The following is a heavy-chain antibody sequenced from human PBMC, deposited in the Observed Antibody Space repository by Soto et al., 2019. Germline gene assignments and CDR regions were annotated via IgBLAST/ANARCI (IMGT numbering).Heavy chain of an antibody. D-gene: IGHD4-17*01. CDR3: ARHSAYGGNSPFDY. CDR2: IYPGDSDT. Sequence: EVQLVQSGAEVKKPRESLRISCKGSGYSFITYWIGWVRQMPGKGLEWRGIIYPGDSDTRYSPSFQGQVTISADKSISTAYLQWSSLKASDTAMYYCARHSAYGGNSPFDYWGQGTLVTGSS. CDR1: GYSFITYW. J-gene: IGHJ4*02. V-gene: IGHV5-51*01.